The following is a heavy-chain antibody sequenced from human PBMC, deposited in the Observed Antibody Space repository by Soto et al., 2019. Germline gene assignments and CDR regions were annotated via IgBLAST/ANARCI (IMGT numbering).Heavy chain of an antibody. D-gene: IGHD3-3*01. CDR1: GYTFTSYD. Sequence: ASVKVSCKASGYTFTSYDINWVRQATGQGLEWMGWMNPNSGNTGYAQKFQGRVTMTRNTSISTAYMELSSLRSEDTAVYYCARYDFWSGYPAYYYMDVWGKGTTVTVSS. CDR2: MNPNSGNT. CDR3: ARYDFWSGYPAYYYMDV. V-gene: IGHV1-8*01. J-gene: IGHJ6*03.